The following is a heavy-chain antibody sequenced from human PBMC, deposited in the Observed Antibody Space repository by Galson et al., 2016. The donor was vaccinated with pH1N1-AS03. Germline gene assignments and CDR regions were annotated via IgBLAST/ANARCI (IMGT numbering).Heavy chain of an antibody. CDR2: IFARDSDT. CDR3: ARATGTAGGVDY. J-gene: IGHJ4*02. D-gene: IGHD1-1*01. Sequence: QSGAEVKKPGEPLKISCKGSGSTFTNYWTAWVRQMPGKGLEWMGLIFARDSDTRYSPSFQGQVTISADKSINPAYLQWSSLKASDTAMYYCARATGTAGGVDYGGQGTLVSVSS. CDR1: GSTFTNYW. V-gene: IGHV5-51*01.